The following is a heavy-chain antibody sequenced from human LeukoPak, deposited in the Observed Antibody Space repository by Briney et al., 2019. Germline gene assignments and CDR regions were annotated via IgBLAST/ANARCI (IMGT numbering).Heavy chain of an antibody. V-gene: IGHV4-59*08. Sequence: SETLPLTCTVSGGSISSYYWSWVRQPPGKGLEWGGYIYYSGSTNYNPSLKSRVTISVDTSKNQFSLKLSSVTAADTAVYYCARVGCSGGSCYGAFDIWGQGTMVTVSS. CDR3: ARVGCSGGSCYGAFDI. D-gene: IGHD2-15*01. J-gene: IGHJ3*02. CDR2: IYYSGST. CDR1: GGSISSYY.